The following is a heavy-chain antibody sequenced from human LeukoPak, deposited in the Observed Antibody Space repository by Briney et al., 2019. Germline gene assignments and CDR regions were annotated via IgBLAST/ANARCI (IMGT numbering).Heavy chain of an antibody. V-gene: IGHV4-39*01. CDR3: ARGPPYIVFDY. Sequence: PSETLSLTCTVSAGSISSDSYYWGWIRQPPGKGLEWIGSIFYSGSPYYNPSPKSRVTISVDTSKNQFSLKLSSVTAADTAVYYCARGPPYIVFDYWGQGTLVTVSS. CDR1: AGSISSDSYY. D-gene: IGHD1-26*01. J-gene: IGHJ4*02. CDR2: IFYSGSP.